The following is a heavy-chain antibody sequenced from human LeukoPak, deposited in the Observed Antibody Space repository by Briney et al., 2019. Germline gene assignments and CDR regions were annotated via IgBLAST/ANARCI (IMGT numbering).Heavy chain of an antibody. CDR2: IYYSGST. Sequence: SETLSLTCTVSGGFISSYYWSWIRQPPGKGLEGIGYIYYSGSTNYNPSLKSRVTISVDTSKNQFSLKLSSVTAADTAVYYCARDNPRGAGTDYWGQGTLVTVSS. D-gene: IGHD6-19*01. CDR3: ARDNPRGAGTDY. CDR1: GGFISSYY. V-gene: IGHV4-59*01. J-gene: IGHJ4*02.